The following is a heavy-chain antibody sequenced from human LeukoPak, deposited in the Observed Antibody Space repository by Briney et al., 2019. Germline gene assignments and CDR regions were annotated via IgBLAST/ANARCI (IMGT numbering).Heavy chain of an antibody. J-gene: IGHJ3*02. D-gene: IGHD5-18*01. CDR2: IDPSDSYT. CDR3: ARTVDTAMANDAFDI. Sequence: GESLRISCKGSGYSFTSYWISWVRQMPGKGLEWMGRIDPSDSYTNYSPSFQGHVTISADKSISTAYLQWSGLKASDTAMYYCARTVDTAMANDAFDIWGQGTMVTVSS. CDR1: GYSFTSYW. V-gene: IGHV5-10-1*01.